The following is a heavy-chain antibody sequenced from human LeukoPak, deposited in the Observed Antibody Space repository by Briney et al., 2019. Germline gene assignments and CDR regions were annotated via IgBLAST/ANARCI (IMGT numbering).Heavy chain of an antibody. CDR3: ARVDLGTMVRGVTHGGCFDY. V-gene: IGHV3-7*01. CDR2: IKQDGSEK. CDR1: GVTFSSYE. J-gene: IGHJ4*02. Sequence: PGGSLRLSCADSGVTFSSYEMNWVRQAPGKGLEWVANIKQDGSEKYYVVSVKGRFTISRDNAKNSLYLQMNSLRAEDTAVYYCARVDLGTMVRGVTHGGCFDYWGQGTLVTVSS. D-gene: IGHD3-10*01.